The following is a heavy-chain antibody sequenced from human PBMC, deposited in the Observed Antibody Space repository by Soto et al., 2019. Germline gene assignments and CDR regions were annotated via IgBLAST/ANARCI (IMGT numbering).Heavy chain of an antibody. CDR3: AKGKDGIQLWPYLFDY. V-gene: IGHV3-23*01. CDR2: ISGSGGST. Sequence: GGVLRLSCAASGFTFSSYAMSWVRQAPGKGLEWVSAISGSGGSTYYADSVKGRFTISRDNSKNTLYLQMNSLRAEDTAVHYCAKGKDGIQLWPYLFDYWGQGTLVTVSS. D-gene: IGHD5-18*01. J-gene: IGHJ4*02. CDR1: GFTFSSYA.